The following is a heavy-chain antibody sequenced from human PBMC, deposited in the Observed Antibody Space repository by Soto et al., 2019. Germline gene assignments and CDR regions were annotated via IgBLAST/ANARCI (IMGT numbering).Heavy chain of an antibody. CDR2: TYYRSKWYN. D-gene: IGHD7-27*01. J-gene: IGHJ3*02. CDR3: ARDQGRLGNTSVDAFDI. V-gene: IGHV6-1*01. CDR1: GDSVSSNSAA. Sequence: KQSQTLSLTCAISGDSVSSNSAAWNWIRQSPSRGLEWLGRTYYRSKWYNDYAVSVKSRITINPDTSKNQFSLQLNSVTPEDTAVYYCARDQGRLGNTSVDAFDIWGQGTMVTVSS.